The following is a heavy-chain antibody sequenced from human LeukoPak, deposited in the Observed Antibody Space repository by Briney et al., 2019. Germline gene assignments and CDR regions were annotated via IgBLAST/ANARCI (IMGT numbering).Heavy chain of an antibody. J-gene: IGHJ4*02. CDR3: ARTYGDSLSFDY. CDR2: IYYSGST. Sequence: SETLSLTCTVSGGSISSYYWSWIRQPPGQGLEWIGYIYYSGSTNYNPSLKSRVTISVDTSKKQFSLKLSSVTAADTAVYYCARTYGDSLSFDYWGQGTLVTVSS. CDR1: GGSISSYY. V-gene: IGHV4-59*01. D-gene: IGHD4-17*01.